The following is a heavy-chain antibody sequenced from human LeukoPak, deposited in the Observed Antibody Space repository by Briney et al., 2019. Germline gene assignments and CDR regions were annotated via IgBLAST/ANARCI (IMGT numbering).Heavy chain of an antibody. J-gene: IGHJ4*02. Sequence: GAVTVSCMASGYTFTSYGINWVRQAPGQGLEWMGWISGYNGNTIYAENLQGRVTMTSDTSTSTAYHELGSLRSDDTAVFYCARSSRFDWLLYFDSWGQGTLVTVSS. CDR3: ARSSRFDWLLYFDS. CDR1: GYTFTSYG. D-gene: IGHD3-9*01. V-gene: IGHV1-18*01. CDR2: ISGYNGNT.